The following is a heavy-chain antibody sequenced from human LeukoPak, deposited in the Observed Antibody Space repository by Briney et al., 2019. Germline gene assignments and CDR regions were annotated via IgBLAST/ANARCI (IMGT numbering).Heavy chain of an antibody. D-gene: IGHD2-15*01. CDR1: GYTFTSYG. J-gene: IGHJ4*01. Sequence: ASVKVSCKASGYTFTSYGISWVRQAPGQGLEWMGWISAYSGNTNYAQKLQGRVTMTTDTSTSTAYMELRSLRSDDTAVYYCARYCRGGRRFFVGSGFYHLGQGNLVTVSS. V-gene: IGHV1-18*04. CDR2: ISAYSGNT. CDR3: ARYCRGGRRFFVGSGFYH.